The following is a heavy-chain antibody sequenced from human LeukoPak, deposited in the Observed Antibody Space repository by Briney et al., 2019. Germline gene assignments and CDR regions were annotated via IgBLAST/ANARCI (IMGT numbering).Heavy chain of an antibody. D-gene: IGHD6-13*01. Sequence: PSETLSLTCTVSGDSITSSSYYWGWIRQPPRKGLEWIGEINHSGSTNYNPSLKSRVTISVDTSKNQFSLKLSSVTAADTAVYYCATDSQQQLVFYWGQGTLVTVSS. V-gene: IGHV4-39*07. CDR2: INHSGST. J-gene: IGHJ4*02. CDR1: GDSITSSSYY. CDR3: ATDSQQQLVFY.